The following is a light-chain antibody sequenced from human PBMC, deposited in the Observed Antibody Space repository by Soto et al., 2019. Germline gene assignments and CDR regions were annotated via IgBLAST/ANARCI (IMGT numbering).Light chain of an antibody. CDR2: LGF. J-gene: IGKJ1*01. Sequence: DIVLTQSPLSLPVTHGEPASISCRSSESLLDSHGYNNVDWYLQKSGQSPQVLIYLGFNRASGVPDRFSGSGSGKDFTLKISRVEVDDVGVYYCMQALQTPCTFGQGTKVEIK. CDR3: MQALQTPCT. V-gene: IGKV2-28*01. CDR1: ESLLDSHGYNN.